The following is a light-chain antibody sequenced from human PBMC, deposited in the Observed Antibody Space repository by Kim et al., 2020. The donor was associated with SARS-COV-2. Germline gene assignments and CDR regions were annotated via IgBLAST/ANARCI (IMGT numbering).Light chain of an antibody. CDR1: AGAVTSAYY. J-gene: IGLJ2*01. CDR2: NTD. Sequence: PGGTVTPTCASSAGAVTSAYYPNWFQQKPGQAPRSLIYNTDNKHSWTPARFSGSLLGGRAALTLSGVQPEDEADYYCLLFNGGAPVFGGGTQLTVL. CDR3: LLFNGGAPV. V-gene: IGLV7-43*01.